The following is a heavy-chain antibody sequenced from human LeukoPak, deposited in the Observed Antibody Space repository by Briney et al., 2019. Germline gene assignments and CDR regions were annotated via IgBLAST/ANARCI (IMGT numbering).Heavy chain of an antibody. CDR2: IKSKTDGGTR. D-gene: IGHD3-10*01. CDR1: GFTFSNAW. CDR3: TTGPFDYYGSASYLANGMDV. Sequence: GGSLRLSCAASGFTFSNAWMSWVRQAPGKGLEWVGRIKSKTDGGTRDYTAPVKGRFTISRGDSKNTLYLQMNSLKTEDTAVYYCTTGPFDYYGSASYLANGMDVWGQGTTVTVSS. J-gene: IGHJ6*02. V-gene: IGHV3-15*01.